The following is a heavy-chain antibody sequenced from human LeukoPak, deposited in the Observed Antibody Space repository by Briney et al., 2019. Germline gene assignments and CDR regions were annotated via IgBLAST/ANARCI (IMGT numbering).Heavy chain of an antibody. CDR2: IYSGGTT. CDR1: GFTVNSNY. CDR3: ARRGGYYFDY. V-gene: IGHV3-66*01. Sequence: PGGSLRLSCAASGFTVNSNYMNWVRQAPGKGLEWVSVIYSGGTTFYADSVRGRFVISRDDSKNILYLQMNSLRAEDTAVYYCARRGGYYFDYWGRGTLATVSS. J-gene: IGHJ4*02. D-gene: IGHD3-16*01.